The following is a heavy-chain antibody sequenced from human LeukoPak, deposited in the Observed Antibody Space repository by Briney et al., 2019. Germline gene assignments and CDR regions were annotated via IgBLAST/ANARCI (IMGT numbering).Heavy chain of an antibody. CDR1: GFTFRDSG. V-gene: IGHV3-73*01. D-gene: IGHD1-26*01. CDR3: ATFPSGSYSAY. Sequence: GGSLRLSCAASGFTFRDSGMHWVRQTSGKGLEWVGHIRSKADSYATVYAASVKGRFTITRDDSENTAYLQMNSLKTEDTAVYYCATFPSGSYSAYWGQGTLVTVSS. CDR2: IRSKADSYAT. J-gene: IGHJ4*02.